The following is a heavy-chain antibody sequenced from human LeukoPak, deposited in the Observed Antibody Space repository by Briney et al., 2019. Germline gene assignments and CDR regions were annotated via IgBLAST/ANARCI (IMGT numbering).Heavy chain of an antibody. V-gene: IGHV4-34*01. Sequence: PSETLSLTCAVYGGSFSGYYWSWIRQPPGKGLEWIGEINHSGSTNYNPSLKSRVTISVDTSKNQFSLKLSSVTAADTAVDYCARGRPRIAVAGTVWFDPWGQGTLVTVSS. CDR3: ARGRPRIAVAGTVWFDP. CDR1: GGSFSGYY. J-gene: IGHJ5*02. D-gene: IGHD6-19*01. CDR2: INHSGST.